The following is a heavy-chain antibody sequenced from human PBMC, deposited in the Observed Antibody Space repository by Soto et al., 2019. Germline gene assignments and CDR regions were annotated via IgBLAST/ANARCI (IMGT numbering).Heavy chain of an antibody. V-gene: IGHV1-46*01. D-gene: IGHD2-2*01. Sequence: ASVKVSCKASGYTFTSYYMHWVRQAPGQGLEWMGGIIPIVGRTNYAQKFQGRVTITADESTSTVYMELSSLRSEDTAVYYCARGLLGYCSSTSCYAQPFDYWGQGTLVTVSS. CDR2: IIPIVGRT. CDR3: ARGLLGYCSSTSCYAQPFDY. J-gene: IGHJ4*02. CDR1: GYTFTSYY.